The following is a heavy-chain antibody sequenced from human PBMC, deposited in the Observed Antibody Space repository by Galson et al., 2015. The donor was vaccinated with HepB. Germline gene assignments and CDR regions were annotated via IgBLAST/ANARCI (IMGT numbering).Heavy chain of an antibody. V-gene: IGHV1-69*10. CDR1: GGPFNSLS. CDR3: ATGADCSGGSCSEGY. J-gene: IGHJ4*02. Sequence: SVKVSCKASGGPFNSLSINWVRQAPGQGLEWMGGVVPAFAIGNHAQKFQGRVTITVDKPTTTAYMELTRLTSEDTAMYYCATGADCSGGSCSEGYWGRGTLVTVSS. D-gene: IGHD2-15*01. CDR2: VVPAFAIG.